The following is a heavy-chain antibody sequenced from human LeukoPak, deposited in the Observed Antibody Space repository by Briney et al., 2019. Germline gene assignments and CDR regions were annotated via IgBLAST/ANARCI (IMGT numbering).Heavy chain of an antibody. CDR2: IWYDGSNK. Sequence: GGSRRLSCPASGFTLSSYGMHWVRQAPGKGLGWVAVIWYDGSNKYYADSVKGRFTISRDNSKNTLYLQMNSLRAEDTAVYYCARTSSASLLDYWGQGTLVTVSS. CDR3: ARTSSASLLDY. D-gene: IGHD2-2*01. CDR1: GFTLSSYG. J-gene: IGHJ4*02. V-gene: IGHV3-33*01.